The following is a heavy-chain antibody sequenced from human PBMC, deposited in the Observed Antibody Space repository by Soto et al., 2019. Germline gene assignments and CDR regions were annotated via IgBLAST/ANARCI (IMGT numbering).Heavy chain of an antibody. CDR1: GFTFSSYA. CDR2: ISGSGGST. D-gene: IGHD4-17*01. Sequence: GGSLRLSCAASGFTFSSYAMSWVRQAPGKGLEWVSGISGSGGSTYYGDSVKGRFTISRDNSKNTLFLQMNSLRAEDTAVYYCAKGRYYGDLSRIDYWGQGTLVTVSS. J-gene: IGHJ4*02. CDR3: AKGRYYGDLSRIDY. V-gene: IGHV3-23*01.